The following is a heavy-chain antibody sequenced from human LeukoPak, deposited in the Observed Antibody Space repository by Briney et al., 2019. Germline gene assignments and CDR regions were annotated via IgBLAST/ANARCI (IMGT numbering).Heavy chain of an antibody. Sequence: GGSLRLSCAASGLTFSNYWMDWVRQAPGRGLEWVANIKQDGSEKDYVDSVKGRFIISRDNAKNSLYLQMNTLRADDTAVYYCARDGFGTGSNWGQGTLVTVSS. CDR3: ARDGFGTGSN. V-gene: IGHV3-7*03. D-gene: IGHD3-16*01. J-gene: IGHJ4*02. CDR1: GLTFSNYW. CDR2: IKQDGSEK.